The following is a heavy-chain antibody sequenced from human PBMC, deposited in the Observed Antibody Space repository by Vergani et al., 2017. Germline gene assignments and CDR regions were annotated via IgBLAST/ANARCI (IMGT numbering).Heavy chain of an antibody. CDR3: ARDRMCIRVIAIHCIEV. CDR2: IYTSGST. CDR1: GGSISSYY. J-gene: IGHJ6*03. V-gene: IGHV4-4*07. Sequence: QVQLQESGPGLVKPSETLPLTCTASGGSISSYYWSWIRQPAGKGLEWIGRIYTSGSTNYNPPLKSLVTMSVDTSKNQFSLKLSSVTAADTAVYYCARDRMCIRVIAIHCIEVWGKXP. D-gene: IGHD2-21*01.